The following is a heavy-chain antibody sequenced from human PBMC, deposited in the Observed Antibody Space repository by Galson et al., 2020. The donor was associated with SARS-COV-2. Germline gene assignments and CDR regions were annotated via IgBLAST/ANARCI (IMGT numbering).Heavy chain of an antibody. Sequence: ASVKVSCKASGYTFTSYYMHWVRQAPGQGLEWMGIINPSGGSTSYAQKFQGRVTMTRDTSTSTVYMELSSLRSEDTAVYYCARDLVYYYGSGSYYNANYYYGMDVWGQGTTVTVSS. CDR2: INPSGGST. J-gene: IGHJ6*02. D-gene: IGHD3-10*01. CDR3: ARDLVYYYGSGSYYNANYYYGMDV. CDR1: GYTFTSYY. V-gene: IGHV1-46*01.